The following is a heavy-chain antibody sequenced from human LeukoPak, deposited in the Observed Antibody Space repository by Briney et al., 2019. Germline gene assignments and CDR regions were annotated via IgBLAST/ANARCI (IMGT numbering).Heavy chain of an antibody. V-gene: IGHV4-4*02. CDR1: GGSLSTTSW. CDR2: VYHSGGGNK. Sequence: SETLSLTCAVSGGSLSTTSWWVWLRQPPGKGLEWIGEVYHSGGGNKNYNPSLKSRATISIDTSRNQFSLNLRSVTAADTAVYFCARDNPRTTWYSSGSTFDFWGQGILVTVSS. CDR3: ARDNPRTTWYSSGSTFDF. D-gene: IGHD6-19*01. J-gene: IGHJ4*02.